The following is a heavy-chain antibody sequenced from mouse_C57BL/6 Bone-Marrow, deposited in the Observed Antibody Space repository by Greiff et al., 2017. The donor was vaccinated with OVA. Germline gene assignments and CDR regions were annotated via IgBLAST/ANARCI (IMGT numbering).Heavy chain of an antibody. CDR1: GYTFTDYE. CDR2: IDPETGGT. CDR3: TPHYYGSRNDAMDY. V-gene: IGHV1-15*01. J-gene: IGHJ4*01. D-gene: IGHD1-1*01. Sequence: QVQLKQSGAELVRPGASVTLSCKASGYTFTDYEMHWVKQTPVHGLEWIGAIDPETGGTAYNQKFKGKAILTADKSSRTAYMELRSLTSEDSAVYYCTPHYYGSRNDAMDYWGQGTSVTVSS.